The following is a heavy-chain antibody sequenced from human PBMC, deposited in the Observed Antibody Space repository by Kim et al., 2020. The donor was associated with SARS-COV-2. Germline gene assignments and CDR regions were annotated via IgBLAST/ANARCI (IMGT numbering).Heavy chain of an antibody. J-gene: IGHJ6*02. Sequence: SETLSLTCTVSGGSISSNYWCWIRQPPGKGLEWIGFIYYSGSNNYNHSLKSRVTISVDTSKNQFSLNLSPVTAADTAVYYCAREEMDVWGQGTTVTVPS. CDR3: AREEMDV. V-gene: IGHV4-59*01. CDR2: IYYSGSN. CDR1: GGSISSNY.